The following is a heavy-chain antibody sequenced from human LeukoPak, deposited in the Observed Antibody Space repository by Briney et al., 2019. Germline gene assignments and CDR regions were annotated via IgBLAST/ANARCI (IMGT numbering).Heavy chain of an antibody. CDR3: AKDYGYYIGAPDI. V-gene: IGHV4-59*12. Sequence: SETLSLTCTVSGGSISNYYWSWIRQPPGKGLEWIGHIYYSGSTNYNPSLKSRLTISIDTSKNQFSLKLSSVTAADTAVYYCAKDYGYYIGAPDIWGQGTMVTVSS. CDR1: GGSISNYY. CDR2: IYYSGST. D-gene: IGHD4-17*01. J-gene: IGHJ3*02.